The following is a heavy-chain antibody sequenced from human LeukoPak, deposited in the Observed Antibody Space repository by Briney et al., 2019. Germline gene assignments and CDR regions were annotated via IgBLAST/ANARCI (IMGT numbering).Heavy chain of an antibody. CDR3: TRVGYIDEGIDY. CDR2: IKQDGSNK. D-gene: IGHD5-24*01. CDR1: GFPFSSYW. J-gene: IGHJ4*02. Sequence: GGSLRLSCVASGFPFSSYWMTWVRQAPGKGLEWVANIKQDGSNKSYVDSVKGRFTISRDNAKNSLYLQMNSLRAEDTAIYYCTRVGYIDEGIDYWGQGTLVTVSS. V-gene: IGHV3-7*04.